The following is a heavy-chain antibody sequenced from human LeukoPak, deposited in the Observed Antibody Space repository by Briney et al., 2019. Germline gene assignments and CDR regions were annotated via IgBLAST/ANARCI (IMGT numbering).Heavy chain of an antibody. J-gene: IGHJ1*01. D-gene: IGHD3-10*01. CDR2: ISGSGDNT. CDR3: ARDRGTMGPEYFQH. Sequence: GGSLRLSCAASGFTLSTYAMNWVRQAPGKGLEWVSGISGSGDNTYYADSMKGRFTISRDNSNNTLYLQMNSLRAEDMAVYYCARDRGTMGPEYFQHWGQGTLVTVSS. CDR1: GFTLSTYA. V-gene: IGHV3-23*01.